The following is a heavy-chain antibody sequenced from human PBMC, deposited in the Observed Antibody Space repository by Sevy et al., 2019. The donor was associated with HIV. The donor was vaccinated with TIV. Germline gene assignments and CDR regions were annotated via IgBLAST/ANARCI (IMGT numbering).Heavy chain of an antibody. V-gene: IGHV4-34*01. CDR2: INESGIT. Sequence: SETLSLTCAVHDGSFSGYYWNWIRQLPGKGLEWIGEINESGITYYNPSLKSRVTISVDTSKKQFSLKLNPVTAADTAVYFGARSPPVVVVPGAPSWFDPWGQGTLVTVSS. CDR1: DGSFSGYY. D-gene: IGHD2-2*01. J-gene: IGHJ5*02. CDR3: ARSPPVVVVPGAPSWFDP.